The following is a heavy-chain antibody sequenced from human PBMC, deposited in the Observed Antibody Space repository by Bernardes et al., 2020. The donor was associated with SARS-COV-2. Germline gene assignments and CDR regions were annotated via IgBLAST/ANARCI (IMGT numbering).Heavy chain of an antibody. CDR3: AKERNTYYYDSSGYSGLFDL. D-gene: IGHD3-22*01. J-gene: IGHJ2*01. CDR1: GFTFSSYA. CDR2: ISGSGGST. Sequence: GGSLRLSCAASGFTFSSYAMSWVRQAPGKGLEWVSAISGSGGSTYYADSVKGRFTISRDNSKNTLYLQMNSLRAEDTAVYYCAKERNTYYYDSSGYSGLFDLWGRGTLVTVSS. V-gene: IGHV3-23*01.